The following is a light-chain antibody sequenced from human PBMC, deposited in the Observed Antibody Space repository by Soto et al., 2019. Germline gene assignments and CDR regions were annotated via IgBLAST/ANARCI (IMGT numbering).Light chain of an antibody. CDR3: SSYTSSRLRV. CDR1: SSDVGGYDY. CDR2: DVS. V-gene: IGLV2-14*01. Sequence: QSVLTQPASVSGSPGQSITISCTGTSSDVGGYDYVSWYQQHPGKAPKLMIYDVSNRPSGVSNRFSGSKSDNTASLTISGLQAEDEADYYCSSYTSSRLRVFGGGTQLTVL. J-gene: IGLJ2*01.